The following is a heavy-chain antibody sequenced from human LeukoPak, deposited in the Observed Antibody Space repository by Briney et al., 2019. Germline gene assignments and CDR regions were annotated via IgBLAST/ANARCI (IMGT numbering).Heavy chain of an antibody. CDR2: ISYDGSNK. J-gene: IGHJ4*02. CDR3: AKELRRGYYDSSGYPFDY. V-gene: IGHV3-30*18. CDR1: GFTFSSYG. Sequence: GGSLRLSCAASGFTFSSYGMHWVRQAPGKGLEWEAVISYDGSNKYYADSVKGRFTISRDNSKNTLYLQMNSLRAEDTAVYYCAKELRRGYYDSSGYPFDYWGQGTLVTVSS. D-gene: IGHD3-22*01.